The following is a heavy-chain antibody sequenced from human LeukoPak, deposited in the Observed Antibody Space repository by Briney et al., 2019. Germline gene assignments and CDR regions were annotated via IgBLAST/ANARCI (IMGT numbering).Heavy chain of an antibody. Sequence: PSETLSLTCAVYGGSFSGYYWSWIRQPPGKGLEWIGEINHSGSTNYNPSLKSRVTISVDTSKNQFSLKLSSVTAADTAVYYCARETPAAGPFDYWGQGTLVTVSS. CDR2: INHSGST. D-gene: IGHD6-13*01. V-gene: IGHV4-34*01. J-gene: IGHJ4*02. CDR3: ARETPAAGPFDY. CDR1: GGSFSGYY.